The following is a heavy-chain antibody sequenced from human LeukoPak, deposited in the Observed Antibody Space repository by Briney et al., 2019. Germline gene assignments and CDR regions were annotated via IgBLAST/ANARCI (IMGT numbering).Heavy chain of an antibody. CDR2: IIPIFGTA. D-gene: IGHD6-19*01. J-gene: IGHJ4*02. CDR3: ARHSSGWTPITRDYFDY. CDR1: GGTFSSYA. V-gene: IGHV1-69*06. Sequence: GASVKVSCKASGGTFSSYAISWVRQAPGQGLEWMGGIIPIFGTANYAQKFQGRVTITADKSTSTAYTELSSLRSEDTAVYYCARHSSGWTPITRDYFDYWGQGTLVTVSS.